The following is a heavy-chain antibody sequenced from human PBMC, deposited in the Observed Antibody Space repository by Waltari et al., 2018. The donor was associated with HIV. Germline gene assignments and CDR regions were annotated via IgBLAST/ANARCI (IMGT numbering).Heavy chain of an antibody. CDR2: SSDASYTT. CDR3: ASFKLSFFDH. V-gene: IGHV3-11*01. D-gene: IGHD2-15*01. J-gene: IGHJ4*02. Sequence: QVRLVESGGALVSPGGSLRLSCAASGFSFSGYYMGWLRQATGKGLEWIAYSSDASYTTYYADSVRGRFTISRDNAKDSLFLQMNSLRAEDTAIYYCASFKLSFFDHWGQGTLVSVSS. CDR1: GFSFSGYY.